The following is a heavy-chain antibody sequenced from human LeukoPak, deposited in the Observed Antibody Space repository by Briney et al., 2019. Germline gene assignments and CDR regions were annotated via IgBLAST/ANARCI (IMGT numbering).Heavy chain of an antibody. CDR2: IKSKTDGGTT. V-gene: IGHV3-15*01. D-gene: IGHD3-9*01. CDR3: TTDRSDFDWPSRDY. J-gene: IGHJ4*02. Sequence: GGSLRLSCAASGFTFSNAWMSWVRQAPGKGLEWVGRIKSKTDGGTTDYAAPVKGRFTISRDDSKNTLYLQMNSLKTEDTAVYYCTTDRSDFDWPSRDYWGQGTLVTVSS. CDR1: GFTFSNAW.